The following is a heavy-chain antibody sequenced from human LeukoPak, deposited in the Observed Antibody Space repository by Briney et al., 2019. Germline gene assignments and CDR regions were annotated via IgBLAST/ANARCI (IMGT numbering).Heavy chain of an antibody. CDR1: GFTFSSYG. Sequence: GGSLRLSCAASGFTFSSYGMHWARQAPGKGLEWVAFIRYDGSNKYYADSVKGRFTISRDNSKNTLYLQMNSLRAEDTAVYYCAKGCSSTSCYRVYWGQGTLVTVSS. J-gene: IGHJ4*02. V-gene: IGHV3-30*02. CDR3: AKGCSSTSCYRVY. CDR2: IRYDGSNK. D-gene: IGHD2-2*02.